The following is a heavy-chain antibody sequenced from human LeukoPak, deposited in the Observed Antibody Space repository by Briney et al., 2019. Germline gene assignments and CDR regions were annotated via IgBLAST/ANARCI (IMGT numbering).Heavy chain of an antibody. CDR1: GFTVSSNY. CDR3: ALTAYGSGNYYMDV. V-gene: IGHV3-66*01. J-gene: IGHJ6*03. CDR2: IYSGGNT. D-gene: IGHD3-10*01. Sequence: GGSLRLSCAASGFTVSSNYMTWVRQAPGKGLEWVSVIYSGGNTYYAESVKGRFTISGDNSKNTLYLQMNSLRAEDTAVFYCALTAYGSGNYYMDVWGKGTTVTISS.